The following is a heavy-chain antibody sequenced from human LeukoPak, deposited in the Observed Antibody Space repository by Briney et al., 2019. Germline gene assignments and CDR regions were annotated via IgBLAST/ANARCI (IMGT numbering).Heavy chain of an antibody. CDR1: GFTFSSYA. CDR3: AKVLRFLEVIDY. J-gene: IGHJ4*02. D-gene: IGHD3-3*01. Sequence: GGSLRLSCAASGFTFSSYAMSWVRQAPGKGLEWVSAISGRGGNSYYADSVKGRFTISRDNSKNTLYLQMNSLRAEDTAVYYCAKVLRFLEVIDYWGQGTLVTVSP. V-gene: IGHV3-23*01. CDR2: ISGRGGNS.